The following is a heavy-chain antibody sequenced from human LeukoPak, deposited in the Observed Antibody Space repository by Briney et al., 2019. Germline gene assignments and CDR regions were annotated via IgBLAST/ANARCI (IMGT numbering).Heavy chain of an antibody. CDR3: ASRITMVRAVTDINWFDP. V-gene: IGHV4-34*01. Sequence: SETLSLTCAVYGGSFSGYYWSWIRQPPGKGLEWIGEINHSGSTNYNPSLKSRVTISVDTSKNQFSLKLSSVTAADTAVYYCASRITMVRAVTDINWFDPWGQGTLVTVSS. CDR1: GGSFSGYY. D-gene: IGHD3-10*01. CDR2: INHSGST. J-gene: IGHJ5*02.